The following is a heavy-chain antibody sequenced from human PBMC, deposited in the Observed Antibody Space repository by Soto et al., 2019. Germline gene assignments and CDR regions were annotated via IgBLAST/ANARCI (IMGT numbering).Heavy chain of an antibody. V-gene: IGHV1-3*01. D-gene: IGHD5-12*01. CDR3: ASGKVATITNYYYGMDV. CDR2: INAGNGNT. J-gene: IGHJ6*02. Sequence: ASVKVSCKASGYTFTSYAMHWVRQAPGQRLERMGWINAGNGNTKYSQKFQGRVTITRDTSASTAYMELSSLRSEDTAVYYCASGKVATITNYYYGMDVWGQGTTVTVSS. CDR1: GYTFTSYA.